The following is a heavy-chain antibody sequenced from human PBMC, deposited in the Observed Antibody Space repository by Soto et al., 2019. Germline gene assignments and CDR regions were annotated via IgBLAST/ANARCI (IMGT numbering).Heavy chain of an antibody. Sequence: ASVKVSCKASGYTFTSYGISWVRQAPGQGLEWMGWMSAYNGNTNYAQKLQGRVTMTTNTSTSTAYMELRSLRSDDTAVYYCAKGGLLQCYGSGSDYYGMDVWGQGTPVTVSS. J-gene: IGHJ6*02. CDR1: GYTFTSYG. D-gene: IGHD3-10*01. CDR3: AKGGLLQCYGSGSDYYGMDV. V-gene: IGHV1-18*01. CDR2: MSAYNGNT.